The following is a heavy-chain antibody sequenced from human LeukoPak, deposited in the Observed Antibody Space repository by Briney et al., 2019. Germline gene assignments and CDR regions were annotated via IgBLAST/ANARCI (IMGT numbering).Heavy chain of an antibody. V-gene: IGHV4-4*02. J-gene: IGHJ3*02. CDR3: AKSNGYGLVDI. Sequence: PSGTLSLTCVVSGGSISTSNWWSWVRQPPGKGLEWIGEIYHSGSTNYNPSLKSRVTMSVDKSKNQFSLKLNSVTAADTAVYYCAKSNGYGLVDIWGQGTMTVSS. CDR2: IYHSGST. D-gene: IGHD3-10*01. CDR1: GGSISTSNW.